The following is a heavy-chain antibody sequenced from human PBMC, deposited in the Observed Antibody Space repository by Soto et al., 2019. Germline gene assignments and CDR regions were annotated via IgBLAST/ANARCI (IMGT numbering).Heavy chain of an antibody. CDR3: ARGAVDIVATTNAYYYYGMDV. CDR2: IYYSGST. CDR1: GGSISSGGYY. D-gene: IGHD5-12*01. V-gene: IGHV4-31*03. J-gene: IGHJ6*02. Sequence: QVQLQESGPGLVKPSQTLSLTCTVSGGSISSGGYYWSWIRQHPGKGLEWIGYIYYSGSTYYNPSLRRRVTISVDTSKNQFSLMLSSVTAADTAVYFCARGAVDIVATTNAYYYYGMDVWGQGTTVTVSS.